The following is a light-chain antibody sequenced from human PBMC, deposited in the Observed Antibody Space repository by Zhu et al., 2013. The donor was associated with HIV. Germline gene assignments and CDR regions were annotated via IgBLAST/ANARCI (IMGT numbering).Light chain of an antibody. Sequence: DIQMTQSPSSVSASVGDSVTISCQASHDIGRYVAWYQQKPGTVPKRLIYAASSLQSGVPSRFSGSGSGTEFTLTVNSLQPDDFATYYCQDYDNLPPMYTFGQGTKLEIK. CDR1: HDIGRY. V-gene: IGKV1-17*03. CDR2: AAS. CDR3: QDYDNLPPMYT. J-gene: IGKJ2*01.